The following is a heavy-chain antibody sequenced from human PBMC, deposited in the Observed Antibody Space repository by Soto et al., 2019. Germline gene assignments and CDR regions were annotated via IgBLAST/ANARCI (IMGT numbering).Heavy chain of an antibody. D-gene: IGHD4-17*01. V-gene: IGHV5-51*01. Sequence: PGESLKISCXASGYTFTIYWIGWVRQMPGKGLEWMGIIYPSDSDTRYSPSFQGQVTISADQSINTAYLQWDSLKASDTAIYYCARPANTVADHFDLWGQGTPVTVSS. J-gene: IGHJ4*02. CDR1: GYTFTIYW. CDR3: ARPANTVADHFDL. CDR2: IYPSDSDT.